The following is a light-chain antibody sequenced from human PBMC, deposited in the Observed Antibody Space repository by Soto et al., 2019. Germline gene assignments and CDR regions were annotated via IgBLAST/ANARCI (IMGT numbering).Light chain of an antibody. J-gene: IGKJ1*01. V-gene: IGKV3-20*01. Sequence: EIVLTQSPGTLSLSPGERATLPCRASQSVSSNYLAWYQQKPGQAPRPLIYGASSRATGIPDRFSGSGAGTDFTLTISRLEHEDFAVYYCQQYGSSPWTFGQGTKVEIK. CDR3: QQYGSSPWT. CDR2: GAS. CDR1: QSVSSNY.